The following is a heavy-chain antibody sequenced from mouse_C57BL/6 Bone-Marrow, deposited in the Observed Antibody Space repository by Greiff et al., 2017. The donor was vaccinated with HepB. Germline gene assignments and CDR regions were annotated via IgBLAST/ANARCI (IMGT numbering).Heavy chain of an antibody. CDR1: GYAFTNYL. CDR2: INPGSGGT. D-gene: IGHD2-2*01. CDR3: ARRAYGSFDY. J-gene: IGHJ2*01. Sequence: VQLQQSGAELVRPGTSVKVSCKASGYAFTNYLIEWVKQRPGQGLEWIGVINPGSGGTNYNEKFKGKATLTADKSSSTAYMQLSSLTSEDSAVYFCARRAYGSFDYWGQGTTLTVSS. V-gene: IGHV1-54*01.